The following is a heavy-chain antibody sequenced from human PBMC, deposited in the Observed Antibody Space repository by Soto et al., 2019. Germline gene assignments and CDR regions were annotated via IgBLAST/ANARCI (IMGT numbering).Heavy chain of an antibody. J-gene: IGHJ6*02. CDR2: IYPGDSDT. V-gene: IGHV5-51*01. CDR1: GYSFTSYW. CDR3: ARTPLDYYYGMDV. Sequence: LGESLKISCKGSGYSFTSYWIGWVRQMPGKGLEWMGIIYPGDSDTRYSPSFQGQVTISADKSISTAYLQWSSLKASDTAMYYCARTPLDYYYGMDVWGQGTTVTVSS.